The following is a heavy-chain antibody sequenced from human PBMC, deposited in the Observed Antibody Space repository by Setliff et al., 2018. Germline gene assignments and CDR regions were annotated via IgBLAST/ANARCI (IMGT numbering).Heavy chain of an antibody. Sequence: GGSLRLSCAASGFAFSSYGMHWVRQAPGKGLEWVAFIRFDGTNKYYADSVKGRFTISRDNSKNTLYLQVNTLRPEDTAVYYCAKDTYYYDSSGYYVFDYWGQGTLVTVSS. CDR1: GFAFSSYG. V-gene: IGHV3-30*02. J-gene: IGHJ4*02. CDR3: AKDTYYYDSSGYYVFDY. D-gene: IGHD3-22*01. CDR2: IRFDGTNK.